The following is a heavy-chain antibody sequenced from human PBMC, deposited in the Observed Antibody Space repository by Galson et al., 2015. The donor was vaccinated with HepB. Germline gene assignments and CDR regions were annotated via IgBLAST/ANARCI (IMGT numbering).Heavy chain of an antibody. J-gene: IGHJ4*02. CDR2: MNPNSGNT. CDR3: ARGVSWRWLLRGYYFDY. D-gene: IGHD3-22*01. V-gene: IGHV1-8*01. Sequence: SVKVSCKASGYTFTSYDINWVRQATGQGLEWMGWMNPNSGNTGYAQKFQGRVTMTRNTSISTAYMELSSLRSEDTAVYYCARGVSWRWLLRGYYFDYWGQGTLVTVSS. CDR1: GYTFTSYD.